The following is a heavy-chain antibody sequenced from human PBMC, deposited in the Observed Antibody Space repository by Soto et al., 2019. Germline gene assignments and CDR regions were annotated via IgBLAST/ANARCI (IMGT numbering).Heavy chain of an antibody. V-gene: IGHV3-53*02. D-gene: IGHD4-17*01. CDR3: ARGADDHGDRVDY. Sequence: EVQLVETGGGLIQPGGSLRLSCTASGFSVSNNYMSWVRQAPGKGLEWVSILYSGGSTYYADSVRGRFTISRVNSQNTLYLQMNSLRAEDTAVYYCARGADDHGDRVDYWGQGTLVTVSS. CDR2: LYSGGST. J-gene: IGHJ4*02. CDR1: GFSVSNNY.